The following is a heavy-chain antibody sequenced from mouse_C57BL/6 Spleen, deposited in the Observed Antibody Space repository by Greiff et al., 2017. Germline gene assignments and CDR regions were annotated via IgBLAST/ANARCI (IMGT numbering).Heavy chain of an antibody. CDR1: GYTFTSYW. V-gene: IGHV1-5*01. Sequence: VQLQQSGTVLARPGASVKMSCKTSGYTFTSYWMHWVKQRPGQGLEWIGAIYPGNSDTSYNQKYKGKAKLTAVTSASTAYMGLSSLTNEDSAVYYCTRRYYYGSSYDYFDYWGQGTTLTVSS. J-gene: IGHJ2*01. CDR3: TRRYYYGSSYDYFDY. D-gene: IGHD1-1*01. CDR2: IYPGNSDT.